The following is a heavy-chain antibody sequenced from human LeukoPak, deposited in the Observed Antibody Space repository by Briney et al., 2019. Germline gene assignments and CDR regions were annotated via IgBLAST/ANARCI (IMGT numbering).Heavy chain of an antibody. Sequence: LPGGSLRLSCAASGFTFSSYNINWVRQAPGKGLEWVSYISSSRRTISYADSVKGRFTISRDNAKNSLYLQMNSLRAEDTAVYYCARSSSRYCSGGSCYSGVLGYFDYWGQGTLVTVSS. CDR1: GFTFSSYN. V-gene: IGHV3-48*01. CDR2: ISSSRRTI. J-gene: IGHJ4*02. CDR3: ARSSSRYCSGGSCYSGVLGYFDY. D-gene: IGHD2-15*01.